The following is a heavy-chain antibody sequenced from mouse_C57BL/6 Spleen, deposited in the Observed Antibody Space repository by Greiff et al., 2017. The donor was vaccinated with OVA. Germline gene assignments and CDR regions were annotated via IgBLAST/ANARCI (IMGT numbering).Heavy chain of an antibody. CDR2: IHPNSGST. D-gene: IGHD1-1*01. Sequence: QVQLQQPGAELVKPGASVKLSCKASGYTFTSYWTHWVKQRPGQGLEWIGMIHPNSGSTKYNEKFKSKATLTVDKSSSTAYMQLSSLTSEDSAVYYCASYTTVDYFDYWGQGTTLTVSS. CDR1: GYTFTSYW. J-gene: IGHJ2*01. V-gene: IGHV1-64*01. CDR3: ASYTTVDYFDY.